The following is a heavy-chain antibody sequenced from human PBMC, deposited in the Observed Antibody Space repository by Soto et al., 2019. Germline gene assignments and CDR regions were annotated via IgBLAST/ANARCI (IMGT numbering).Heavy chain of an antibody. CDR3: VRRHVSATGIDWFDP. CDR1: GYTFTSYG. Sequence: ASVKVSCKASGYTFTSYGIHWVRQAPGQRLEWVGWINAANGDTKYSPKFQGRVTITRDTSASTAYMELSSLRSEDTAVYYCVRRHVSATGIDWFDPWGQGTPVTVSS. J-gene: IGHJ5*02. V-gene: IGHV1-3*01. CDR2: INAANGDT. D-gene: IGHD6-13*01.